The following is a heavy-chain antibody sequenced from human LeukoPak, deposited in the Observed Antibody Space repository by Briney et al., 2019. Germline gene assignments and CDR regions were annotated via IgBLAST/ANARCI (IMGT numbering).Heavy chain of an antibody. J-gene: IGHJ4*02. CDR1: GGSFSGYY. Sequence: SETLSLTCAVYGGSFSGYYWSWIRQPPGKGLEWIGEINHSGSNNYNPSLKSRVTISVDTSKNQYSLKLSSVTAADTAVYYCARGSNGSGSHFDYWGQGTLVTVSS. V-gene: IGHV4-34*01. CDR2: INHSGSN. D-gene: IGHD6-19*01. CDR3: ARGSNGSGSHFDY.